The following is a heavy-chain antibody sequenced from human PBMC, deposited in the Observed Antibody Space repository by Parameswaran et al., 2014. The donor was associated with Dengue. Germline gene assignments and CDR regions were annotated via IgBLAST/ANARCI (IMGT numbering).Heavy chain of an antibody. D-gene: IGHD2-21*01. J-gene: IGHJ4*02. CDR2: ISGSGGST. Sequence: QAGGSLRLSCAASGFTFSSYAMSWVRQAPGKGLEWVSAISGSGGSTYYADSVKGRFTTSRDNSKNTLYLQMNSLRAEDTAVYYCAKDLRGILWEGYWGQGNPGHRLL. V-gene: IGHV3-23*01. CDR3: AKDLRGILWEGY. CDR1: GFTFSSYA.